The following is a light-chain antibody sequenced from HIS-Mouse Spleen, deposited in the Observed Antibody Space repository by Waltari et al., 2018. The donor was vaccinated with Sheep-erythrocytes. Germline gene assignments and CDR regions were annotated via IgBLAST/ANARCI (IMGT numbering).Light chain of an antibody. Sequence: EIVLTQSPATLSLSPGERATLSCRASQRVSSYLAWYQQKPGQAPRLLIYDASNRATGIPARFSGSGSGTDFTLTISSLEPEDFAVYYCQQRSXWYTFGQGTKLEIK. CDR1: QRVSSY. J-gene: IGKJ2*01. CDR3: QQRSXWYT. V-gene: IGKV3-11*01. CDR2: DAS.